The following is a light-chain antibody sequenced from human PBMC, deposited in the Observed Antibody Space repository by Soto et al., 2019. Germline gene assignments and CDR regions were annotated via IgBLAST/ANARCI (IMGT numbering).Light chain of an antibody. J-gene: IGKJ2*01. V-gene: IGKV3-20*01. CDR1: QSVSSTY. Sequence: EIVLTRSPGTLSLSPGERATLSCRASQSVSSTYLAWYQQKPGQAPSLLIYGASSRATGIPDRFSGSGSGTDFTLTISRLEPEDFAVYYCQQYGSSPRYTFGQGTKLEIK. CDR3: QQYGSSPRYT. CDR2: GAS.